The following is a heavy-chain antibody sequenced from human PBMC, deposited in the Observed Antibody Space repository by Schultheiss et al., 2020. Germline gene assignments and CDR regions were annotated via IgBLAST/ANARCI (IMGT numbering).Heavy chain of an antibody. Sequence: GGSLRLSCSASGFTFSSYAMHWVRQAPGKGLEWVAVISYDGSNKYYADSVKDRFTISRDNSKNTLYLQMNSLRAEDTAVYYCAKSLVYYYYGMDVWGQGTTVTVSS. CDR3: AKSLVYYYYGMDV. CDR2: ISYDGSNK. CDR1: GFTFSSYA. V-gene: IGHV3-30-3*02. J-gene: IGHJ6*02. D-gene: IGHD2-8*02.